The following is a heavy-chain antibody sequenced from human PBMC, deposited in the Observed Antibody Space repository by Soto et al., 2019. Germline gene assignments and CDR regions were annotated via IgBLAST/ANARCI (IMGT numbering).Heavy chain of an antibody. J-gene: IGHJ6*03. V-gene: IGHV4-59*08. Sequence: SETLSLTCSVSGGSISSYYWSWIRQPPGKGLEWIGYIYYSGSTNYNPSLKSRVTISVDTSKNQFSLKLSSVTAADTAVYYCARRAGYCSSTSCYGDYYYYYMDVWGKGTTVTVSS. D-gene: IGHD2-2*03. CDR3: ARRAGYCSSTSCYGDYYYYYMDV. CDR2: IYYSGST. CDR1: GGSISSYY.